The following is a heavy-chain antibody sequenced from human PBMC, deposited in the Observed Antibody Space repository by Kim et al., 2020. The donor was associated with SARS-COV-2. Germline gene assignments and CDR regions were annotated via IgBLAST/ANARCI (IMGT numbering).Heavy chain of an antibody. CDR2: ISSSSSTI. J-gene: IGHJ6*02. V-gene: IGHV3-48*04. D-gene: IGHD5-12*01. CDR3: ARDRATNGMDV. CDR1: GFTFSSYS. Sequence: GGSLRLSCAASGFTFSSYSMNWVRQVPGKGLEWVSYISSSSSTIYYADSVKGRFTISRDNAKNSLYLQMNSLRAEDTAVYYCARDRATNGMDVWGQGTTVTVSS.